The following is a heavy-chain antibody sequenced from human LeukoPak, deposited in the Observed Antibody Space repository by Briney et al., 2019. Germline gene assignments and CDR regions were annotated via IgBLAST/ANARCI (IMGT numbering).Heavy chain of an antibody. Sequence: GGSLRLSCAASGFTFSSYAMHWVRQAPGKGLEWVAVIWYDGSNKYYADSVKGRFTISRDNSKNTLYLQMNSLRAEDTAVYYCARVVHSSGWYEIDPWGQGTLVTVSS. CDR2: IWYDGSNK. J-gene: IGHJ5*02. V-gene: IGHV3-33*08. CDR3: ARVVHSSGWYEIDP. D-gene: IGHD6-19*01. CDR1: GFTFSSYA.